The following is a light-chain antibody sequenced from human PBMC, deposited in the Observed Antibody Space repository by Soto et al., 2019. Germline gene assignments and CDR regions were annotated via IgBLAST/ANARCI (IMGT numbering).Light chain of an antibody. J-gene: IGKJ4*01. CDR2: GAS. CDR1: QSVSSTY. CDR3: QQYVTSGLT. Sequence: EIVLTQSPGTLSLSPGERATLSCRATQSVSSTYVAWYQQKPGQAPRLLIYGASGRATGIPDRFSGSGSGTDFTLTISRLEPEDFAVYYCQQYVTSGLTFGGGTKVEIK. V-gene: IGKV3-20*01.